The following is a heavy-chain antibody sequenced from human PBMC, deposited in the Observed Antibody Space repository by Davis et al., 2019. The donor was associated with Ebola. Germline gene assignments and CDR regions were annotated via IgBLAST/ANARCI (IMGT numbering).Heavy chain of an antibody. D-gene: IGHD3-3*01. CDR2: IYYSGST. Sequence: PGGSLRLSCTVSGGSISSYYWSWIRQPPGKGLEWIGYIYYSGSTNYNPSLKSRVTISVDTSKNQFSLKLSSVTAADTAVYYCARGWDYDFWSGPGAFDYWGQGTLVTVSS. V-gene: IGHV4-59*01. CDR3: ARGWDYDFWSGPGAFDY. J-gene: IGHJ4*02. CDR1: GGSISSYY.